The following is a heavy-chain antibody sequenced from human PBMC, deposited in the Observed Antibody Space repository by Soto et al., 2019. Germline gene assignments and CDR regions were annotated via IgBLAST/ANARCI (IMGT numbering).Heavy chain of an antibody. J-gene: IGHJ4*02. CDR1: GLTFSSYA. Sequence: VGSLRLSRAASGLTFSSYAMSWVRQAPGKGLEWVSHISNSGRSTKYADSVKGRFTISRDNSKNTLYLQMNSLRAEDTAIYYCAKDALAYYDFWSWGQGTLVTVSS. CDR3: AKDALAYYDFWS. D-gene: IGHD3-3*01. CDR2: ISNSGRST. V-gene: IGHV3-23*01.